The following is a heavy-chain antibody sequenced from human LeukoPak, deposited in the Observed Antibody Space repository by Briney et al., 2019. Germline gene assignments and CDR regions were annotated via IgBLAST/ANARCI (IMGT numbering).Heavy chain of an antibody. CDR3: ARDVGKGFDY. D-gene: IGHD1-26*01. J-gene: IGHJ4*02. V-gene: IGHV3-7*01. CDR1: GFTFSRYW. Sequence: GWSLRLSCAASGFTFSRYWMTWVRQAPGKGLGWVANIKDDGSQKYYVDSVKGRFTISRDNAKNSLYLQMNSLGAEDTAVYYCARDVGKGFDYWGQGTLVTVSS. CDR2: IKDDGSQK.